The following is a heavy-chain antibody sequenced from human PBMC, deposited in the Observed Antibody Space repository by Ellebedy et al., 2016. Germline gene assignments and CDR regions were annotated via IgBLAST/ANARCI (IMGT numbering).Heavy chain of an antibody. J-gene: IGHJ4*02. CDR2: ISAYNGNT. D-gene: IGHD3-3*01. Sequence: ASVKVSXXASGYTFTSYGISWVRQAPGQGLEWMGWISAYNGNTNYAQKFQGRVTMTRDTSTSTVYMELSSLRSEDTAVYYCVYGVESDYWGQGTLVTVSS. CDR3: VYGVESDY. CDR1: GYTFTSYG. V-gene: IGHV1-18*01.